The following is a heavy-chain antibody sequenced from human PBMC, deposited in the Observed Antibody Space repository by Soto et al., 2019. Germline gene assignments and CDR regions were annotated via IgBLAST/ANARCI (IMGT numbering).Heavy chain of an antibody. CDR2: ISGSGGST. V-gene: IGHV3-23*01. Sequence: PGGSLRLSCAASGFTFSSYAMSWVRQAPGKGLEWVSAISGSGGSTYYADSVKGRFTISRDNSKNTLYLQMNSLRAEDTAVYYCAKDQAAGYSSGRTHPNVPLPGLAYYYGMDVWGQGTTVTVSS. D-gene: IGHD6-19*01. CDR3: AKDQAAGYSSGRTHPNVPLPGLAYYYGMDV. CDR1: GFTFSSYA. J-gene: IGHJ6*02.